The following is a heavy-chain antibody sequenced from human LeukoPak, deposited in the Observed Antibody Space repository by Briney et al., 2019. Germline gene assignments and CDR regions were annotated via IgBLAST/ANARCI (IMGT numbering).Heavy chain of an antibody. V-gene: IGHV4-34*01. CDR3: ARADGYNWCWFDP. D-gene: IGHD5-12*01. CDR2: INHSGST. J-gene: IGHJ5*02. CDR1: GGSFSGYY. Sequence: KSSETLSLTCAVYGGSFSGYYWSWIRQPPGKGLEWIGEINHSGSTNYNPSLKSRVTISVDTSKNQFPLKLSSVTAADTAVYYCARADGYNWCWFDPWGQGTLVTVSS.